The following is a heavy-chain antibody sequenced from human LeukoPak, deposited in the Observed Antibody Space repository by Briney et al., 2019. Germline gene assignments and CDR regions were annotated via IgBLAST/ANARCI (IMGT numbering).Heavy chain of an antibody. CDR3: AREVVPYDSSGYYHDAFDI. CDR1: GGSISSSSYY. D-gene: IGHD3-22*01. CDR2: IYYSGST. V-gene: IGHV4-39*07. J-gene: IGHJ3*02. Sequence: SETLSLTCTVSGGSISSSSYYWGWLRQPPGKGLEWIGSIYYSGSTYYNPSLKSRVTISVDTSKNQFSLKLSSVTAADTAVYYCAREVVPYDSSGYYHDAFDIWGQGTMVTVSS.